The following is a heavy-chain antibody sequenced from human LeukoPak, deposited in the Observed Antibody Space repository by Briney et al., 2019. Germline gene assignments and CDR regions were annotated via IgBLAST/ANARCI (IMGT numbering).Heavy chain of an antibody. CDR2: ISYSGGP. J-gene: IGHJ4*02. Sequence: PSETLSLTCTVSGAPVNSFYWNWIRQPPGKALEWIGYISYSGGPIYNPSLKSRVTMSIDTSKNQFSLKLNSVTAADTAVYFCARGRDLGQDYWGQGTLVTVSS. V-gene: IGHV4-59*02. D-gene: IGHD3-16*01. CDR1: GAPVNSFY. CDR3: ARGRDLGQDY.